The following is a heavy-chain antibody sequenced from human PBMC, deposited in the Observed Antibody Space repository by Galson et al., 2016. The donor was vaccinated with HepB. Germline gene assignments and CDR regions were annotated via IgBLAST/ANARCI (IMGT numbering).Heavy chain of an antibody. Sequence: SVKVSCKASGVTFRSYIISWVRQAPGQGPEWMGGIIPIFDIVKSAQKFQGRVTITADASTSTAYMELSSLRPEDTAVYYCATKPRYCSGENCYYFGMDVWGQGTTVTVSS. CDR2: IIPIFDIV. CDR3: ATKPRYCSGENCYYFGMDV. J-gene: IGHJ6*02. CDR1: GVTFRSYI. D-gene: IGHD2-15*01. V-gene: IGHV1-69*13.